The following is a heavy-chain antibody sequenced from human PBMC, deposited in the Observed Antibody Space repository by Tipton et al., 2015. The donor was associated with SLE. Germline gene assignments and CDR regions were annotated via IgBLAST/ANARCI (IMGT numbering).Heavy chain of an antibody. Sequence: SLRLSCAASGFSFSSYGMHWVRQAPGKGLEWVAFVRFDGSDTYYGDSVKGRFSISRDNAKNTLYLQMNSLRPEDTAVYYCARGQGSGWGQGTLVTVSS. CDR3: ARGQGSG. J-gene: IGHJ4*02. CDR2: VRFDGSDT. D-gene: IGHD3-3*01. V-gene: IGHV3-30*02. CDR1: GFSFSSYG.